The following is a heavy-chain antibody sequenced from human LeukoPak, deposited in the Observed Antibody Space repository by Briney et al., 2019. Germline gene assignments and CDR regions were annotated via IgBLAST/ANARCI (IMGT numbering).Heavy chain of an antibody. V-gene: IGHV1-8*01. CDR3: ARDYGGNSGWFDP. Sequence: ASVKVSCKASGYTFTSYDLNWVRQATGQGLEWVGWMSPYSGNTGYAQKFQGRVTMTRDTSISTAYMELSSLRSEDTAIYYCARDYGGNSGWFDPWGQGTLVTVSS. J-gene: IGHJ5*02. CDR1: GYTFTSYD. CDR2: MSPYSGNT. D-gene: IGHD4-17*01.